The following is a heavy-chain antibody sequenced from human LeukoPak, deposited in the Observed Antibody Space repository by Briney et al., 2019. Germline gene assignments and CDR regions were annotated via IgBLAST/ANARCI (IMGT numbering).Heavy chain of an antibody. CDR2: IKQDGSEE. V-gene: IGHV3-7*01. Sequence: GGSLRLSCAASGFTFSSYWMSWVRQAPGKGLEWVANIKQDGSEEYYMDSVKGRFTISRDNAKNSLYLQMNSLRAEDTAVYYCGTTVTTGRRYWGQGTLVTVSS. CDR1: GFTFSSYW. CDR3: GTTVTTGRRY. D-gene: IGHD4-17*01. J-gene: IGHJ4*02.